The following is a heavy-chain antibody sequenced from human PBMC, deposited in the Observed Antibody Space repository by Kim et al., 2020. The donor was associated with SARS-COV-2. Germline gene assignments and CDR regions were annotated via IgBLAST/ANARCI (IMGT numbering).Heavy chain of an antibody. V-gene: IGHV7-4-1*02. J-gene: IGHJ6*02. CDR3: ARDDLAEDYYYYGMDV. D-gene: IGHD3-3*02. Sequence: ASVKVSCKASGYTFTSYAMNWVRQAPGQGLEWMGWINTNTGNPTYAQGFTGRFVFSLDTSVSTAYLQISSLKAEDTAVYYCARDDLAEDYYYYGMDVWGQGTTVTVSS. CDR1: GYTFTSYA. CDR2: INTNTGNP.